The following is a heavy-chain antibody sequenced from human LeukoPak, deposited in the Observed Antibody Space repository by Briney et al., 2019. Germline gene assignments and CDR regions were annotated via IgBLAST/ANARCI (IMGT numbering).Heavy chain of an antibody. CDR3: ATVGYCSTTNCYHPFDY. J-gene: IGHJ4*02. CDR2: ISYDGTKT. V-gene: IGHV3-30*03. CDR1: GFTFNTYG. D-gene: IGHD2-2*01. Sequence: GGSLRLSCEVSGFTFNTYGIHWVRQTPGKGLQWVALISYDGTKTCTDSVKGRFTISRDNSKNTLYLQMNSLRAEDTAVYYCATVGYCSTTNCYHPFDYWGQGALVTVSS.